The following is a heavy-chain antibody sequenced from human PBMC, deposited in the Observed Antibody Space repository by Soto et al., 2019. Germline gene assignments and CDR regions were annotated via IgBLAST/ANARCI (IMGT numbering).Heavy chain of an antibody. CDR1: GYSFTSYW. Sequence: GESLKISCKASGYSFTSYWIGWVRQMPGKGLEWMGIIYPGDSDTRYSPSFKGHVTISADKSINTAYLQWSSLKASDTAMYYCARTVGYCSGGSCYSNYYYGMDVWGQGTTVTVSS. J-gene: IGHJ6*02. CDR3: ARTVGYCSGGSCYSNYYYGMDV. CDR2: IYPGDSDT. D-gene: IGHD2-15*01. V-gene: IGHV5-51*01.